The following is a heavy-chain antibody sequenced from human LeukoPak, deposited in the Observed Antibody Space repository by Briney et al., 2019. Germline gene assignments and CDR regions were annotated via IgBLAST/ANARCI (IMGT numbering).Heavy chain of an antibody. Sequence: SETLSLTCAVSGGSISRYYWCWMRQPPAKGLEGGVCIYYSGSTNYNPPLKSRVTISVTTSKNQFSLKVDSVTAADTAVYYCATHDTDVAGGGLDYFDYWGQGTLVTVSS. V-gene: IGHV4-59*08. CDR3: ATHDTDVAGGGLDYFDY. CDR2: IYYSGST. CDR1: GGSISRYY. J-gene: IGHJ4*02. D-gene: IGHD1-26*01.